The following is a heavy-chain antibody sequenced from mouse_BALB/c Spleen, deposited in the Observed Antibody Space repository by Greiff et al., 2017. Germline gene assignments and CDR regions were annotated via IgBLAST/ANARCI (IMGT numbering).Heavy chain of an antibody. J-gene: IGHJ1*01. CDR3: ARQGSYWYFDV. Sequence: EVMLVESGGGLVKPGGSLKLSCAASGFTFSSYAMSWVRQTPEKRLEWVATISSGGSYTYYPDSVKGRFTISRDNAKNTLYLQMSSLRSEDTAMYYCARQGSYWYFDVWGAGTTVTVSS. CDR1: GFTFSSYA. CDR2: ISSGGSYT. D-gene: IGHD3-1*01. V-gene: IGHV5-9-3*01.